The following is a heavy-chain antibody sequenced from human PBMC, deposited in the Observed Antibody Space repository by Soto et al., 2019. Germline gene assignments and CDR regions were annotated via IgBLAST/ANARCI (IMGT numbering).Heavy chain of an antibody. CDR1: GFTFSSYW. CDR2: INSDGSST. Sequence: GGSLRLSCAASGFTFSSYWMHWVRQAPGKGLVWVSSINSDGSSTSYADSVKGRFTISRDNAKNTMYLQMNSRRAEDTAVYYWARERRGIPHYGGQGTRVTVSS. CDR3: ARERRGIPHY. J-gene: IGHJ4*02. D-gene: IGHD3-10*01. V-gene: IGHV3-74*01.